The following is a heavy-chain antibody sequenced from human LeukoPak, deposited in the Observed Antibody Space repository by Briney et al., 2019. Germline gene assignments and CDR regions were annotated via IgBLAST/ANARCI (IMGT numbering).Heavy chain of an antibody. V-gene: IGHV4-39*07. CDR3: ARGRYYDKGDY. D-gene: IGHD3-22*01. CDR1: GGSISSSSYY. J-gene: IGHJ4*02. CDR2: IYYSGST. Sequence: SETLSLTCTVSGGSISSSSYYWGWIRQPPGKGLEWIGSIYYSGSTYYNPSLKSRVTISVDTSKNQFSLKLSSVTAADTAVYYCARGRYYDKGDYWGQGTLVTVSS.